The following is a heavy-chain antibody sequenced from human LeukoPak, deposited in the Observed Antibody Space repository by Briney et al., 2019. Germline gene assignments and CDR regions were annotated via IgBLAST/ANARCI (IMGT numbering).Heavy chain of an antibody. D-gene: IGHD3-10*01. Sequence: SETLSLTCAVSGGSISSSNWWSWIRPPPGKGLEWIGYIYYSGSTNYNPSLKSRVTISVDTSKNQFSLKLSSVTAADTAVYYCARGESYYGSGSYYSLLSYYMDVWGKGTTVTVSS. CDR3: ARGESYYGSGSYYSLLSYYMDV. CDR1: GGSISSSNW. J-gene: IGHJ6*03. V-gene: IGHV4-61*01. CDR2: IYYSGST.